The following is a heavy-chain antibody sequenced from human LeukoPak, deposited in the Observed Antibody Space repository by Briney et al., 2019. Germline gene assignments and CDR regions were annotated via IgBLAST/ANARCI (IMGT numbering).Heavy chain of an antibody. D-gene: IGHD2/OR15-2a*01. CDR3: ARDPPWGDGVILYYFDY. J-gene: IGHJ4*02. V-gene: IGHV3-21*01. Sequence: GGSLRLSCAASGFTFSSYSMNWVRQAPGKGLEWVSSISSSSSYIYYADSVKGRFTISRDNAKNSLYLQMNSLRAEDTAVYYCARDPPWGDGVILYYFDYWGQGTLVTVSS. CDR2: ISSSSSYI. CDR1: GFTFSSYS.